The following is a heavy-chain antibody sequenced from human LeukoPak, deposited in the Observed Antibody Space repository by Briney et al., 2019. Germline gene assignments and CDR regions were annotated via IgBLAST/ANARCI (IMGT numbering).Heavy chain of an antibody. J-gene: IGHJ4*02. CDR2: IIPTLGIA. V-gene: IGHV1-69*04. D-gene: IGHD2-2*01. CDR1: GGTFGSYA. CDR3: ARGGRVVPAATGDY. Sequence: SAKVSCKASGGTFGSYAIRWVRQAPGQGLEWMGRIIPTLGIANYAQKFQGRVSITADTSTSTSYMELSSLRSEDTAVFYCARGGRVVPAATGDYWGQGTLVTVSS.